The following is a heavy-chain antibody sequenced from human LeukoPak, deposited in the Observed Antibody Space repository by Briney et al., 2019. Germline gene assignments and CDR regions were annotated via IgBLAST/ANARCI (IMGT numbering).Heavy chain of an antibody. CDR1: GFTFSSYW. V-gene: IGHV3-7*01. Sequence: GGSLRLSCAAPGFTFSSYWMSWVRQAPGKGLEWVANIKQDGSEKYYVDSVKGRFTISRDNAKNSLYLQMNSLRAEDTAVYYCARDYYDSSGYYRYWGQGTLVTVSS. J-gene: IGHJ4*02. D-gene: IGHD3-22*01. CDR3: ARDYYDSSGYYRY. CDR2: IKQDGSEK.